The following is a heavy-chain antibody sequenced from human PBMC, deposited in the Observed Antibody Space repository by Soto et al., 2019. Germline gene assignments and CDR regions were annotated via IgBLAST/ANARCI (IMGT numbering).Heavy chain of an antibody. CDR1: GGSISSSSYY. D-gene: IGHD5-18*01. Sequence: PSETLSLTCTVSGGSISSSSYYWGWIRQPPGKGLEWIGSIYYSGSTYYNPSLKSRVTISVDTSKNQFSLKLSSVTAADTAVYYCARHRGYSQNWFDPWGQGTLVTVSS. CDR2: IYYSGST. J-gene: IGHJ5*02. V-gene: IGHV4-39*01. CDR3: ARHRGYSQNWFDP.